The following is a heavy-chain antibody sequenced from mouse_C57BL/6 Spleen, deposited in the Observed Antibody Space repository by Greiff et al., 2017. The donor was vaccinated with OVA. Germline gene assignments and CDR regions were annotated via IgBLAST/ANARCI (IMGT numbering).Heavy chain of an antibody. CDR2: INPNNGGT. Sequence: EVQLQQSGPELVKPGASVKISCKASGYTFTDYYMNWVKQSHGKSLEWIGDINPNNGGTSYNQKFKGKATLTVDKSSSTAYMELRSLTSEDSAVYYCARNNYSNYDYYAMDYWGQGTSVTVSS. CDR3: ARNNYSNYDYYAMDY. J-gene: IGHJ4*01. V-gene: IGHV1-26*01. D-gene: IGHD2-5*01. CDR1: GYTFTDYY.